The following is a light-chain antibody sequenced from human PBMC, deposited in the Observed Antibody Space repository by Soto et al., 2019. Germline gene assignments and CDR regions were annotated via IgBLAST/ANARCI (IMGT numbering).Light chain of an antibody. Sequence: EIVMTQSPATLSVSPGERATLSCRASQSVSSNLAWYQQKPGQAPRLVIYDIFTRATGIPVRFSGSGFGTEFTLTISSLQSEDFAVYYCQQYKNWPLFGQGTRLEIK. V-gene: IGKV3-15*01. CDR3: QQYKNWPL. CDR1: QSVSSN. J-gene: IGKJ5*01. CDR2: DIF.